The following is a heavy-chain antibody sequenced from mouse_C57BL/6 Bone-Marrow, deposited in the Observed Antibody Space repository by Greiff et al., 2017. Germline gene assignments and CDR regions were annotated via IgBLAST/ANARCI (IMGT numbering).Heavy chain of an antibody. CDR3: ARVEDYYCSSYGGAWFAY. Sequence: QVQLQQSGAELAKPGASVKLSCKASGYTFTSYWMQWVKQRPGQGLEWIGYINPSSGYTKYNQKFKDKATLTADKFSSTAYMPLSSLTYEDSAVYYCARVEDYYCSSYGGAWFAYWGQGTLVTVSA. J-gene: IGHJ3*01. V-gene: IGHV1-7*01. CDR2: INPSSGYT. D-gene: IGHD1-1*01. CDR1: GYTFTSYW.